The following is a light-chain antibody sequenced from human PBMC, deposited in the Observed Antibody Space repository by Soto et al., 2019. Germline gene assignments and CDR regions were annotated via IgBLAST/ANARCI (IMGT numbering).Light chain of an antibody. CDR2: AAS. V-gene: IGKV1-27*01. CDR3: QNYNSALLVA. J-gene: IGKJ4*01. CDR1: QDISNY. Sequence: DIQMTQSPSSLSASVRDRVAITCRASQDISNYLAWYQQKPGKVPKLMIYAASTLQSGVPSRFSGSGSGTHFTLTISSLQPEDVATYYCQNYNSALLVAFGGGTKVEIK.